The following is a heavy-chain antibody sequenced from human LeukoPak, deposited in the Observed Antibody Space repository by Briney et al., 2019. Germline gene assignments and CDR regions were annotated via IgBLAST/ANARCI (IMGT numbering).Heavy chain of an antibody. CDR1: GFTFSSYS. CDR3: ARAVTMIVVVTHFDY. D-gene: IGHD3-22*01. CDR2: ISSSSSYI. J-gene: IGHJ4*02. V-gene: IGHV3-21*01. Sequence: GGSLRLSCAASGFTFSSYSMNWVRQAPGKGLEWVSSISSSSSYIYYADSVKGRFTISRDNAKNSLYLQMNSLRAEDTAVYYCARAVTMIVVVTHFDYWGQGTLVTVSS.